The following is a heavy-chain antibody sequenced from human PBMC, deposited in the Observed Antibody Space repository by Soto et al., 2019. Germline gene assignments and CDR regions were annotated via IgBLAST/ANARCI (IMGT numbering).Heavy chain of an antibody. V-gene: IGHV1-69*04. Sequence: ASVKVSCKASGGTFSSYTISWVRQAPGQGLEWMGRIIPILGIANYAQKFQGRVTITADKSTSTAYMELSSLRSEDTAVYYCARESPIVVVPDARGDYYYYYMDVWGKVPTVTVSS. D-gene: IGHD2-2*01. J-gene: IGHJ6*03. CDR2: IIPILGIA. CDR1: GGTFSSYT. CDR3: ARESPIVVVPDARGDYYYYYMDV.